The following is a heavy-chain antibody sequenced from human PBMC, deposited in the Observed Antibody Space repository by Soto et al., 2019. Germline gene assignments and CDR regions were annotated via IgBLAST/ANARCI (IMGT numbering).Heavy chain of an antibody. CDR2: IYPGDSDT. Sequence: GQALKSSCERSGESFSRYWIGSVRQKPGKGREWLGIIYPGDSDTRYRPSFQGQVTISADKSISTAYLQSSSLKASDTAMYYCAGGGVRGVITRTRDYYGMDVWGQGTTVTFPS. CDR3: AGGGVRGVITRTRDYYGMDV. V-gene: IGHV5-51*01. CDR1: GESFSRYW. J-gene: IGHJ6*02. D-gene: IGHD3-10*01.